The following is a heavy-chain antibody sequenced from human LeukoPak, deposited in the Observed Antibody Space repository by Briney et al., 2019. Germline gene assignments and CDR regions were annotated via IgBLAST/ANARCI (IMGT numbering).Heavy chain of an antibody. Sequence: GGSLRLSCAASGFTFSSYSMNWVRQAPGKGLEWVSSISTSGSYISYGDSLKGRFTISRDNAKNSLYLQMNSLRAGDTAVYYCARDSSGYFDYWGQGTLVTVSS. D-gene: IGHD3-22*01. J-gene: IGHJ4*02. V-gene: IGHV3-21*01. CDR3: ARDSSGYFDY. CDR1: GFTFSSYS. CDR2: ISTSGSYI.